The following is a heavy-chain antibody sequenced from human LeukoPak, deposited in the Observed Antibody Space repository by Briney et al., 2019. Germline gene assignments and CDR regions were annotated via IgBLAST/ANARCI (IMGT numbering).Heavy chain of an antibody. CDR3: ARDPSIVEARNLDY. D-gene: IGHD1-26*01. J-gene: IGHJ4*02. CDR2: INPNSGGT. Sequence: GASVKVSCKASGYTFTGYYMNWVRRAPGQGLEWIGWINPNSGGTNYAQKFQGRVTMTRDTSISTAYMELSRLRSDDTAVYYCARDPSIVEARNLDYWGQGTLVTVSS. V-gene: IGHV1-2*02. CDR1: GYTFTGYY.